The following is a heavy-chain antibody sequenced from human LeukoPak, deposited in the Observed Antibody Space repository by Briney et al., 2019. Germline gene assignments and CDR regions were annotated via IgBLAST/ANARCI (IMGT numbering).Heavy chain of an antibody. J-gene: IGHJ6*02. V-gene: IGHV3-23*01. CDR2: ISGSGGST. D-gene: IGHD2-15*01. Sequence: PGGSLRLSCTASGFAFSSHAMNWVRQAPGKGLEWVSSISGSGGSTYYANSVKVRFTIDRDNSKNTLYLQMNSLRADDTAVYYRAKDREGHCGGGRCHSLGHNYYNVMDIWGQGTTVIVSS. CDR3: AKDREGHCGGGRCHSLGHNYYNVMDI. CDR1: GFAFSSHA.